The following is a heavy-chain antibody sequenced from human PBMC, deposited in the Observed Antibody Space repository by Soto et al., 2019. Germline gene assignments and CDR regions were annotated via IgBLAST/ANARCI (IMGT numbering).Heavy chain of an antibody. CDR2: INHRGST. V-gene: IGHV4-34*01. D-gene: IGHD3-10*01. J-gene: IGHJ4*02. Sequence: QVQLQQWGAGLLKPSETLSLTCAVYGGSFSHYHWSWISQPPGKGLEWIGEINHRGSTNYNPSLRSRVTISVQTSKEQFSLKLDSVTAADTAVYYCASKDMATMSGNSWGQGTLVTVSS. CDR3: ASKDMATMSGNS. CDR1: GGSFSHYH.